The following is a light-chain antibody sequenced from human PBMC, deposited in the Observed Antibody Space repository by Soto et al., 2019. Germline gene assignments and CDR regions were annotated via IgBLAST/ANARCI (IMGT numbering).Light chain of an antibody. CDR3: AAWDDSLNAYV. CDR1: DSNIGPNT. J-gene: IGLJ1*01. CDR2: NND. V-gene: IGLV1-44*01. Sequence: QSALTQPPSASGTHVQRVPISCSGGDSNIGPNTVNWYRQVPGTAPKLLIHNNDQRPSGVPDRISGSKSGTSASLAISGLHSDDEADYYCAAWDDSLNAYVFGIGTKVTVL.